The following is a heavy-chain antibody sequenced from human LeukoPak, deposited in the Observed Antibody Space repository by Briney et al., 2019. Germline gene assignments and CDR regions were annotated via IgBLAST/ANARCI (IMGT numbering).Heavy chain of an antibody. CDR3: ARGAACSGGSCHPSAMDV. J-gene: IGHJ6*03. CDR2: IIPILGTA. D-gene: IGHD2-15*01. V-gene: IGHV1-69*11. Sequence: SVKVSCKASGGTFSSYAISWVRQAPGQGLEWMGRIIPILGTANYAQKFQGRVTITTDESTSTAYMELSSLRSEDTAVYYCARGAACSGGSCHPSAMDVWGKGTTVTVSS. CDR1: GGTFSSYA.